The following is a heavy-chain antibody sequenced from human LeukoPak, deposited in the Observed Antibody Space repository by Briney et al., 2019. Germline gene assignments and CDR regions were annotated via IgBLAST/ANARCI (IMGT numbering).Heavy chain of an antibody. J-gene: IGHJ4*02. V-gene: IGHV4-34*01. D-gene: IGHD3-22*01. Sequence: SETLSLTCAVYGGSFSGYYWSWIRQPPGKGLEWIGEINHSGSTNHNPSLKSRVTISVDTSKNQFSLKLSSVTAADTAVYYCARSGRYYYDSSGYYYDYWGQGTLVTVSS. CDR2: INHSGST. CDR3: ARSGRYYYDSSGYYYDY. CDR1: GGSFSGYY.